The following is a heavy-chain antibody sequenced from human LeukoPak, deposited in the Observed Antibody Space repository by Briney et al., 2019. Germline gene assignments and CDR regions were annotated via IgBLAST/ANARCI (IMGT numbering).Heavy chain of an antibody. CDR3: ARYHSSSWYYNY. D-gene: IGHD6-13*01. CDR1: GFTFSSYS. Sequence: GGSLRLSCAASGFTFSSYSMNWVRQAPGKGLDWASSISSSSSYIYYADSVKGRFTISRDNAKNSLYLQMNSLRAEDTAVYYCARYHSSSWYYNYWGQGTLVTVSS. V-gene: IGHV3-21*01. J-gene: IGHJ4*02. CDR2: ISSSSSYI.